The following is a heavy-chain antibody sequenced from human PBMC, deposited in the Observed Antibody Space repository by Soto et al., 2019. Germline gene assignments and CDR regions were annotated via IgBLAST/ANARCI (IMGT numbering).Heavy chain of an antibody. J-gene: IGHJ4*02. CDR2: IYYSGST. CDR3: AREPLELSAYFDY. D-gene: IGHD1-7*01. Sequence: SESLSLTCTFSGFSLSSYYLILLRPPPGKGLEWIGYIYYSGSTNYNPSLKSRVTISVDTSKNQFSLKLSSVTAADTAVYYCAREPLELSAYFDYWGQGTLVTVSS. V-gene: IGHV4-59*01. CDR1: GFSLSSYY.